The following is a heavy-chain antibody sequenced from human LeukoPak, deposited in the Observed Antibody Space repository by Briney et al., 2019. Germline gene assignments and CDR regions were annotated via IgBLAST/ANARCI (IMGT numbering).Heavy chain of an antibody. J-gene: IGHJ4*02. Sequence: GGSLRLSCAASGFTFSSYAMSWVRQAPGMGLEWASAISSSGAGTYYADSVKGRFTISRDNSKNTLYLQMNSLRAEDTAVYYCANLYSSNYRGQGTLVTVSS. CDR1: GFTFSSYA. D-gene: IGHD6-13*01. V-gene: IGHV3-23*01. CDR3: ANLYSSNY. CDR2: ISSSGAGT.